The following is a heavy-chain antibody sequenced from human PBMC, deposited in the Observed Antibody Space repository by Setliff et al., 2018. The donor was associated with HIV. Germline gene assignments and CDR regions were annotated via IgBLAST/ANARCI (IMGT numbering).Heavy chain of an antibody. CDR3: VRDGGSTSWNFLYYYGMDV. V-gene: IGHV3-48*04. Sequence: PGGSLRLSCAASGFTFNNYGMNWVRQAPGKGLEWISYISNGGSAKYYTDSVEGRFTISRDNAKNSLYLQMNSLRAEDTAVYYCVRDGGSTSWNFLYYYGMDVWGQGTTVTVSS. CDR2: ISNGGSAK. D-gene: IGHD2-2*01. CDR1: GFTFNNYG. J-gene: IGHJ6*02.